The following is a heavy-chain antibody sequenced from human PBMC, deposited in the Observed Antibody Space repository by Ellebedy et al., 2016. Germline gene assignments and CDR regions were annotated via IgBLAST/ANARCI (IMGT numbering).Heavy chain of an antibody. CDR3: ARGGVCGGDCYPDYYYMDV. CDR2: ISYDGSNK. J-gene: IGHJ6*03. D-gene: IGHD2-21*02. V-gene: IGHV3-30*04. CDR1: GFTFSSYA. Sequence: GESLKISCAASGFTFSSYAMHWVRQAPGKGLEWVAVISYDGSNKYYADSVKGRFTISRDNSKNTLYLQMNSLRAEDTAVYYCARGGVCGGDCYPDYYYMDVWGKGTTVTVSS.